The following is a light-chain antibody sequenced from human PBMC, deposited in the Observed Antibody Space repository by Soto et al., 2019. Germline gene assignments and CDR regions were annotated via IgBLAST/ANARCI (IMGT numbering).Light chain of an antibody. J-gene: IGKJ5*01. Sequence: VMTQSPATQSVSPWERATLSCRASQSVSSNLAWYQQKPGQAPRLLIYGASTRATGIPARFSGSGSGTEFTLTISSLKSEDFSVYYCQQRYNWPITFGQGTRLEIK. CDR1: QSVSSN. CDR2: GAS. V-gene: IGKV3-15*01. CDR3: QQRYNWPIT.